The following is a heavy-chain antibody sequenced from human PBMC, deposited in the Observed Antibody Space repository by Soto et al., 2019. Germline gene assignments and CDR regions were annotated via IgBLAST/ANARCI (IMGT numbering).Heavy chain of an antibody. CDR1: GYTFTGYY. J-gene: IGHJ6*02. CDR2: INPNSGGT. V-gene: IGHV1-2*02. CDR3: AREAGATGRVYYYYGMDV. D-gene: IGHD1-26*01. Sequence: AAVKVSCKASGYTFTGYYMHWVRQAPGQGLEWMGWINPNSGGTNYAQKFQGRVTMTRDTSISTAYMELSRLRSDDTAVYYCAREAGATGRVYYYYGMDVWGQGTTVTVSS.